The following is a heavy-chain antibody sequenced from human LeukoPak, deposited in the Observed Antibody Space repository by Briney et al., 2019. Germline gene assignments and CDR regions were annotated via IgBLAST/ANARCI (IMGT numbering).Heavy chain of an antibody. CDR2: INPNSGGT. Sequence: ASVKVSCKASGYTFTGYYMHWVRQAPGQGLEWMGRINPNSGGTNYAQKFQGRVTMTRDTSISTAYMELSRLRSDDTAVYYCASLYYYDSSGYPNWFDPWGQGTLVTVSS. J-gene: IGHJ5*02. CDR3: ASLYYYDSSGYPNWFDP. V-gene: IGHV1-2*06. CDR1: GYTFTGYY. D-gene: IGHD3-22*01.